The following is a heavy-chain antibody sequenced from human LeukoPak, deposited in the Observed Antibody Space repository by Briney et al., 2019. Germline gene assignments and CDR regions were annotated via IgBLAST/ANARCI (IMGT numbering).Heavy chain of an antibody. Sequence: SETLSLTCTVSGGSISGYYWVWIRQPPGKGLEWIGYIYYSGNTNYNPSLKSRVTISVDTSKNQFSLKLSSVTAADTAVYYCARGRGIKGDYADYWGQGTLVTVSS. J-gene: IGHJ4*02. V-gene: IGHV4-59*12. D-gene: IGHD3-10*01. CDR3: ARGRGIKGDYADY. CDR1: GGSISGYY. CDR2: IYYSGNT.